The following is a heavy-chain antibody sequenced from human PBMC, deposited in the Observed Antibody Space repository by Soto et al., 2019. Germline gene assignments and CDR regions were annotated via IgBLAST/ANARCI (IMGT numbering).Heavy chain of an antibody. D-gene: IGHD6-19*01. Sequence: ETLGITCTVSGGSINTYYWNGMRQPPGKGLEWIGYVDYSGNSDSSPSLKSRVTISIDTSKKQVSLKLNSVTAADTAVYYCARNWFSVAGRFHFDYWGQGIPVTVSS. V-gene: IGHV4-59*01. CDR3: ARNWFSVAGRFHFDY. J-gene: IGHJ4*02. CDR2: VDYSGNS. CDR1: GGSINTYY.